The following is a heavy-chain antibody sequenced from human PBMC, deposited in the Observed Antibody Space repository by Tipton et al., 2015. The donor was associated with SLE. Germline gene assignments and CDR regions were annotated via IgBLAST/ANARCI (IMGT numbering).Heavy chain of an antibody. Sequence: TLSLTCAVYGGSFSGYYWSWIRQPPGKGLEWIGEINHSGSTNYNPSLKSRVTISVDTSKNQFSLKLSSVTAADTAVYYCARGRLLRSVAFDIWGLGTMVTVSS. CDR2: INHSGST. CDR3: ARGRLLRSVAFDI. CDR1: GGSFSGYY. J-gene: IGHJ3*02. D-gene: IGHD3-3*01. V-gene: IGHV4-34*01.